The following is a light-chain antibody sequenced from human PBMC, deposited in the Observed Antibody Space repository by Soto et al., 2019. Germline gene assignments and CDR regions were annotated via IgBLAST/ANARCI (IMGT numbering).Light chain of an antibody. CDR2: AAS. V-gene: IGKV1-39*01. CDR1: QSISSY. J-gene: IGKJ4*01. Sequence: DIQMTQSPSSLSASVGDRVTITCRASQSISSYLNWYQQKPGKAHKLLIYAASSLQSGVPSRFSGSGSGTDFTLTISSLQHEDFATYYCQQSYSTPLTFGGGTKVDIK. CDR3: QQSYSTPLT.